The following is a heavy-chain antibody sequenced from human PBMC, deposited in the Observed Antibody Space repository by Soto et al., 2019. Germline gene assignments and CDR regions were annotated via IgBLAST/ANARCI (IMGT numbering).Heavy chain of an antibody. Sequence: SETLSLTCTVSGDSISTFYWGWMRQSPGKELEWIGYVYYTGSTNYNPSLKSRVTISVDRSKNHLSLTLNSVTSADTAVYFCARDRRDGYKRYFEFWGQGNQVTVSS. CDR3: ARDRRDGYKRYFEF. CDR2: VYYTGST. V-gene: IGHV4-59*01. CDR1: GDSISTFY. D-gene: IGHD5-12*01. J-gene: IGHJ4*02.